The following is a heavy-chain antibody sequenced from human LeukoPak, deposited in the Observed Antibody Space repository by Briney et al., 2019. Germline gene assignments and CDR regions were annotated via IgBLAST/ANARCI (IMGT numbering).Heavy chain of an antibody. CDR2: IYTSGST. Sequence: SETLSLTCSVSGGSISRYYWSWLRQPAGKGLEWIGRIYTSGSTNYNPSLKSRVTISVDASKNQFSLKLSSVTAADTAVYYCARGMYGSGSYAYYYMDVWGKGTTVTVSS. CDR3: ARGMYGSGSYAYYYMDV. CDR1: GGSISRYY. V-gene: IGHV4-4*07. D-gene: IGHD3-10*01. J-gene: IGHJ6*03.